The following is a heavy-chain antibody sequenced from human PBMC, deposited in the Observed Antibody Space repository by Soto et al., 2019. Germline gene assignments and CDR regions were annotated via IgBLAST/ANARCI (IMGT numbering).Heavy chain of an antibody. D-gene: IGHD3-9*01. J-gene: IGHJ6*02. CDR3: ARGIPTYYDILTGYYRVWYGMDV. Sequence: SETLSLTCAVYGGSFSGYYWSWIRQPPGKGLEWIGEINHSGSTNYNPSLKSRVTISVDTSKNQFSLKLSSVTAADTAVYYCARGIPTYYDILTGYYRVWYGMDVWGQGTTVTVSS. V-gene: IGHV4-34*01. CDR1: GGSFSGYY. CDR2: INHSGST.